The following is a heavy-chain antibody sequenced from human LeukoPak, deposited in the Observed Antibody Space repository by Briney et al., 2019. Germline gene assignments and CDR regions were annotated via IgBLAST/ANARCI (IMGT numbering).Heavy chain of an antibody. CDR3: ARRETDSSGWHHHDY. D-gene: IGHD6-19*01. CDR1: GGSISSSSYY. J-gene: IGHJ4*02. Sequence: ETLSLTCTVSGGSISSSSYYWGWIRQPPGKGLEWVSTINDRGDWANCADSVKGRFTISRDNSKNTLYLQLSSLRAEDTALYYCARRETDSSGWHHHDYWGQGTLVTVSS. V-gene: IGHV3-23*01. CDR2: INDRGDWA.